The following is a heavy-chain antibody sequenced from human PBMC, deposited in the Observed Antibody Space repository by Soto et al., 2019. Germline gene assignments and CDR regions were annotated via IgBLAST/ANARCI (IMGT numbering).Heavy chain of an antibody. D-gene: IGHD1-26*01. Sequence: ASVKVSCKVSGYTLTELSMHWVRQAPGKGLEWMGGFDPEDGETIYAQKFQGRVTMTEDTSTDTAYMELSSLRSEDTAVYYCATSXEAPWELLSNYYYGMDVWGQGTTVTVSS. J-gene: IGHJ6*02. CDR3: ATSXEAPWELLSNYYYGMDV. V-gene: IGHV1-24*01. CDR2: FDPEDGET. CDR1: GYTLTELS.